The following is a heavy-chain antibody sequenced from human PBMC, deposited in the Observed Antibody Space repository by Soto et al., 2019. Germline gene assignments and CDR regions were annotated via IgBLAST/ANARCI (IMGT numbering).Heavy chain of an antibody. CDR2: INPKGGGT. J-gene: IGHJ4*02. D-gene: IGHD3-16*02. CDR3: ARVLGYDYVWGSYRLDY. V-gene: IGHV1-2*02. CDR1: GYSFTDYH. Sequence: GASVKVSCKASGYSFTDYHIHWVRQAPGQGLEWMGWINPKGGGTNYAQKFQGRVTMTRDTSTSTAYMELSRLRSDDTAVYYCARVLGYDYVWGSYRLDYWGQGTLVTVSS.